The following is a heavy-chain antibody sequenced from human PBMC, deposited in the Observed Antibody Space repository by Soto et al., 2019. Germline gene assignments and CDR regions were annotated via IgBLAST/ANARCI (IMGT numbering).Heavy chain of an antibody. V-gene: IGHV4-59*01. CDR2: IYYSGST. CDR3: ARDNDYGGNSFDY. D-gene: IGHD4-17*01. J-gene: IGHJ4*02. CDR1: GGSISSYY. Sequence: SETLSLTCTVSGGSISSYYWSWIRQPPGKGLEWIGYIYYSGSTNYNPSLKSRVTISVDTSKNQFSLKLSSVTAADTAVYYCARDNDYGGNSFDYWGQGTLVTVSS.